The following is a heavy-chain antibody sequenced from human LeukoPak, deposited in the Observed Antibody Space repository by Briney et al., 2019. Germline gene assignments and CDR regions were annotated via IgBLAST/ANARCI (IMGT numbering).Heavy chain of an antibody. D-gene: IGHD6-19*01. CDR2: INEGGNVK. Sequence: PGESLRLSCAASGFTFSAYWMTWVRQAPGKGLEWVANINEGGNVKFYVDSVKGRFTISRDNTKISLYLQMYSLRAEDTAVYYCARGSQGSGWYGFDYWGQGTLVTVSS. J-gene: IGHJ4*02. CDR1: GFTFSAYW. CDR3: ARGSQGSGWYGFDY. V-gene: IGHV3-7*01.